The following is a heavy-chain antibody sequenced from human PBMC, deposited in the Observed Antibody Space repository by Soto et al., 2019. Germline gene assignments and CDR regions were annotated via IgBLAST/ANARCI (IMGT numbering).Heavy chain of an antibody. V-gene: IGHV4-4*07. CDR2: IYATGTT. CDR3: VRDGTKTLRDWFDP. CDR1: GASISGYY. J-gene: IGHJ5*02. D-gene: IGHD1-1*01. Sequence: SQTLSLTCTVSGASISGYYWSWIRKSAGKGLEWIGRIYATGTTDYNPSLRSRVMMSVDTSTTQFSLRLRSVTAADTAVYYCVRDGTKTLRDWFDPWGQGISVTVSS.